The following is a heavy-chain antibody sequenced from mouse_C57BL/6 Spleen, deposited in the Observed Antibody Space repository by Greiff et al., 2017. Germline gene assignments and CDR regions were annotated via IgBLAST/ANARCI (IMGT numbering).Heavy chain of an antibody. D-gene: IGHD2-4*01. J-gene: IGHJ3*01. Sequence: QVQLQQPGAELVRPGSSVKLSCKASGYTFTSYWMHWVKQRPIQGLEWIGNIDPSDSETHYNQKFKDKATLTVDKSSSTAYMQLSSRTSEDSAFYYCARSNYDYDGGFAYWGQGTLVTVSA. CDR2: IDPSDSET. CDR1: GYTFTSYW. V-gene: IGHV1-52*01. CDR3: ARSNYDYDGGFAY.